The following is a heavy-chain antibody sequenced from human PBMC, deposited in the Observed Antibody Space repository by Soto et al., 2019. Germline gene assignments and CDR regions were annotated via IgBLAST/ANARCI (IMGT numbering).Heavy chain of an antibody. CDR2: IYSGVST. J-gene: IGHJ5*02. CDR1: GFTVSSNY. V-gene: IGHV3-66*04. CDR3: ARLLEASSGWKHGWYDP. Sequence: EVQLVESGGGLVQPGGSLRLSCAASGFTVSSNYMSWVRQAPGKGLEWVSIIYSGVSTYYADSVKGRFTISRDIFKNTLYLQMNSLRAEDTAMYYCARLLEASSGWKHGWYDPWGQGTLVTVSS. D-gene: IGHD6-19*01.